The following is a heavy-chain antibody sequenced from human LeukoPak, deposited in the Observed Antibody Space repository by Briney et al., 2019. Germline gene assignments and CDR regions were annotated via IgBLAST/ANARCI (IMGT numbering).Heavy chain of an antibody. CDR1: GFTFDTYA. CDR2: ISGDTRST. V-gene: IGHV3-23*01. Sequence: GGSLRLSCVASGFTFDTYAMTWVRQAPGKGLEWVSAISGDTRSTYYTDSVRGRFIISRDNSENTLFLQMNSLRVEDTALYYCAKFRVEYSTSSWFDAWGLGTQVTVSS. D-gene: IGHD6-6*01. CDR3: AKFRVEYSTSSWFDA. J-gene: IGHJ5*02.